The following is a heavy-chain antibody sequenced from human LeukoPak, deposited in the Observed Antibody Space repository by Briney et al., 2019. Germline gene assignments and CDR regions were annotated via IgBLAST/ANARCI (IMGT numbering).Heavy chain of an antibody. J-gene: IGHJ4*02. Sequence: GGSLRLSCAASGFTFSSYSMSWVRQAPGKGLEWVSAITNSGGRTYYADSVKGRFTISRDNSKNTLYLQMNSLRADDTAVYYCAKDPAPAAYWGQGTLVTVSS. D-gene: IGHD6-25*01. CDR2: ITNSGGRT. CDR3: AKDPAPAAY. CDR1: GFTFSSYS. V-gene: IGHV3-23*01.